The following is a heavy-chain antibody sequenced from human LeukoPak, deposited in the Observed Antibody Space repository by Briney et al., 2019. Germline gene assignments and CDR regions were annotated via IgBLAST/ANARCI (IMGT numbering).Heavy chain of an antibody. J-gene: IGHJ4*02. CDR3: ASDGGGSSWYAIDY. CDR1: GYTFTSYA. D-gene: IGHD6-13*01. V-gene: IGHV1-3*01. Sequence: GASVTVSCTASGYTFTSYAMHWVRQAPGQRLEWMGWINAGNGNTKYSQKFQGRVTITRDTSASTAYMELSSLRSEDTAVYYCASDGGGSSWYAIDYWGQGTLVTVSS. CDR2: INAGNGNT.